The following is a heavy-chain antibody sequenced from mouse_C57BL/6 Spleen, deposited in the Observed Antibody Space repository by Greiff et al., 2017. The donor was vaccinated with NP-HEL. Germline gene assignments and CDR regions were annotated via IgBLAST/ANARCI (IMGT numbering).Heavy chain of an antibody. J-gene: IGHJ4*01. CDR3: ARTSGYVHYYAMDY. D-gene: IGHD3-2*02. V-gene: IGHV1-64*01. Sequence: VKLQQSGAELVKPGASVKLSCKASGYTFTSYWMHWVKQRPGQGLEWIGMIHPNSGSTNYNEKFKSKATLTVDKSSSTAYMQLSSLTSEDSAVYYCARTSGYVHYYAMDYWGQGTSVTVSS. CDR1: GYTFTSYW. CDR2: IHPNSGST.